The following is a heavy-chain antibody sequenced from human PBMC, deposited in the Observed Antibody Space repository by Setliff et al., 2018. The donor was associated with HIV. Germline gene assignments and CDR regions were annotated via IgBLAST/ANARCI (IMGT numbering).Heavy chain of an antibody. CDR2: IYQSGST. D-gene: IGHD6-19*01. V-gene: IGHV4-4*02. Sequence: PSETLSLTCGVSGGSISSSNWWSWVRQSPGKGLEWIGEIYQSGSTNYNPSLKSRVTISVDKSKNQFYLKLSSVTAADTAVYYCARQGAVTGHSFDSWGPGALVTVSS. CDR1: GGSISSSNW. J-gene: IGHJ4*02. CDR3: ARQGAVTGHSFDS.